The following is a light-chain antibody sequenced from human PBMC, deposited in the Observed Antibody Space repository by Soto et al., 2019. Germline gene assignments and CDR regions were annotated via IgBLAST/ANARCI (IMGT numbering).Light chain of an antibody. J-gene: IGLJ1*01. CDR2: EVT. CDR3: SSYRSGGTFV. CDR1: SSDVGTYDY. V-gene: IGLV2-8*01. Sequence: QSALTQPPSASGSPGQSVTISCTGTSSDVGTYDYVSWYQQHPGKAPKLMIYEVTKRPSGVPDRFSGSKSGNTASLTVSGLQSEDEADYYCSSYRSGGTFVFGSGTKLTVL.